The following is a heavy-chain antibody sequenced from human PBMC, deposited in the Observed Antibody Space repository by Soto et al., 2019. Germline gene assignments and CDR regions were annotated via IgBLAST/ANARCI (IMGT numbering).Heavy chain of an antibody. CDR1: GFTFSSYE. D-gene: IGHD3-3*01. V-gene: IGHV3-48*03. CDR3: ARVTDFWSGYPPPNYGMDV. Sequence: VGSLRLSCAASGFTFSSYEMNWVRQAPGKGLEWVSYISSSGSTIYYADSVKGRFTISRDNAKNSLYLQMNSLRAEDTAVYYCARVTDFWSGYPPPNYGMDVWGQGTTVTVS. J-gene: IGHJ6*02. CDR2: ISSSGSTI.